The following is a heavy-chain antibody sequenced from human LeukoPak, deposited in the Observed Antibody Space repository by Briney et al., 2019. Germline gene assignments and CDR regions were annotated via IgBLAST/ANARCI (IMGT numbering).Heavy chain of an antibody. CDR2: ISAHNGNT. J-gene: IGHJ6*02. V-gene: IGHV1-18*01. D-gene: IGHD5-24*01. Sequence: GASVKVSCRAFGYSFGNYGISWVRQAPGQGLEWLGWISAHNGNTNYAQKFRGRVTLTIDTSTSTAYMELRSLRSDDTAMYYCARDDRYLLPSACYSNALDVWGQGTTVTVSS. CDR1: GYSFGNYG. CDR3: ARDDRYLLPSACYSNALDV.